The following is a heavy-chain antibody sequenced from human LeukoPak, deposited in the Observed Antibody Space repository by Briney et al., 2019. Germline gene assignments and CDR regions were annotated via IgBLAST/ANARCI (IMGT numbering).Heavy chain of an antibody. Sequence: GGSLRLSCAASGFTFSVHWMSWVRQAPGKGLECVANINQGGSDKYYVDSVKGRFTISRDNASNLLYPQMNSLRGEDTAVYYCTRDRSRAEDDWGQGTLVTVSS. V-gene: IGHV3-7*01. CDR3: TRDRSRAEDD. CDR1: GFTFSVHW. CDR2: INQGGSDK. J-gene: IGHJ4*02. D-gene: IGHD1-14*01.